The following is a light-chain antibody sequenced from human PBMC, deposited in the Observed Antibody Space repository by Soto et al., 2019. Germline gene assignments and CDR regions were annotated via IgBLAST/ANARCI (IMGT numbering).Light chain of an antibody. CDR1: QSVRNN. Sequence: EIVMTQSPDTLSVSPGEGATLFCRASQSVRNNLAWYQQKPGLAPRLLIYAVSTRATGVPARFSGNGSETEFSLTISGLQSDDYAVYYCQQYNKWPPGTFGQGTKVDIK. V-gene: IGKV3-15*01. CDR2: AVS. J-gene: IGKJ1*01. CDR3: QQYNKWPPGT.